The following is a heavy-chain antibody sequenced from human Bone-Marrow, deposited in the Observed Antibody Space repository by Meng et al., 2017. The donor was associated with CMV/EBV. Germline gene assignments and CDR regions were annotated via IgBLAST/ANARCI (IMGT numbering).Heavy chain of an antibody. V-gene: IGHV1-2*02. CDR2: INPNSGGT. CDR1: GYTFTGYY. D-gene: IGHD6-6*01. J-gene: IGHJ4*02. CDR3: ARQDRSSYHFDY. Sequence: ASVKVSCKASGYTFTGYYMHWVRQAPGKGLEWMGWINPNSGGTNYAQKFQGRVTMTRDTSISTAYMELSRLRSDDTAVYYCARQDRSSYHFDYWGQGTLVTVSS.